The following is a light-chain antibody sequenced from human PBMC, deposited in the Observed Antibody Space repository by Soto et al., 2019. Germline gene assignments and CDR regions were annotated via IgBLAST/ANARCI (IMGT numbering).Light chain of an antibody. CDR2: EVS. J-gene: IGLJ1*01. Sequence: QSALTQPASVSGSPGQSITISCTGTSSDFGGYNYVSWYQQHPGKAPKLMIYEVSQRPSGVPDRFSGSKSANTASLTVSGLQPEDEADYYCSSYAGTNNLLYVFGTGTKVTVL. CDR1: SSDFGGYNY. V-gene: IGLV2-8*01. CDR3: SSYAGTNNLLYV.